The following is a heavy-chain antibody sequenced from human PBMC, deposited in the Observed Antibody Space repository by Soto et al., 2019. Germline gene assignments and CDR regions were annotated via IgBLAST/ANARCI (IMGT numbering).Heavy chain of an antibody. CDR1: GGTFSRYS. Sequence: QVQLVQSGAEVKKPGSSVKVSCKASGGTFSRYSITWVRQAPGHGLAWIGRIIPIFGIARYAQKFQGRVTMTADESTSTAYMERSSLRSDDTAVYYCAREDRDRETGRVPAAMDGMDGWGQGTTVTVSS. CDR3: AREDRDRETGRVPAAMDGMDG. J-gene: IGHJ6*02. V-gene: IGHV1-69*08. D-gene: IGHD2-2*01. CDR2: IIPIFGIA.